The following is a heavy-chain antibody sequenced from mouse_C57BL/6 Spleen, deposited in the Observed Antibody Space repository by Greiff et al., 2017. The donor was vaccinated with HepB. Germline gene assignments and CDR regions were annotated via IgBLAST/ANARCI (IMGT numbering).Heavy chain of an antibody. D-gene: IGHD1-1*01. V-gene: IGHV5-17*01. CDR1: GFTFSDYG. J-gene: IGHJ2*01. CDR3: ARPFFYYGVDY. CDR2: ISSGSSTI. Sequence: EVNLVESGGGLVKPGGSLKLSCAASGFTFSDYGMHWVRQAPEKGLEWVAYISSGSSTIYYADTVKGRFTISRDNAKNTLFLQMTSLRAEDTAMYYCARPFFYYGVDYWGQGTTLTVSS.